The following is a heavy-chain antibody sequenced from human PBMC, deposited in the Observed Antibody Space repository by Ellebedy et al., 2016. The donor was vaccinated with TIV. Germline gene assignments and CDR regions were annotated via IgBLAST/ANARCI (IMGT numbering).Heavy chain of an antibody. CDR1: GGSISSGGYS. V-gene: IGHV4-30-2*02. Sequence: MPSETLSLTCAVSGGSISSGGYSWSWIRQPPGKGLEWIGYIYHSGNTNYNPSRKSRVTISVDTSKNQFPLKLSSVTAADTAVYYCAACSTSCDRDYYYGMDVWGQGTTVTVSS. J-gene: IGHJ6*02. D-gene: IGHD2-2*01. CDR3: AACSTSCDRDYYYGMDV. CDR2: IYHSGNT.